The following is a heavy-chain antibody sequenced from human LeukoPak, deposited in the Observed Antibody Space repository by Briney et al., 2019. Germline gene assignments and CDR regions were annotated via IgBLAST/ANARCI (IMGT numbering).Heavy chain of an antibody. CDR2: IIPILGIA. J-gene: IGHJ5*02. D-gene: IGHD2-2*02. CDR1: GGTFSSYT. Sequence: RASVKVSCKASGGTFSSYTISWVRQAPGQGLEWMGRIIPILGIANYAQKFQGRVTITADKSTSTAYMELSSLRSEDTAVYYCAREGEYCSSTSCYTWLDPWGQGTLVTVSS. CDR3: AREGEYCSSTSCYTWLDP. V-gene: IGHV1-69*04.